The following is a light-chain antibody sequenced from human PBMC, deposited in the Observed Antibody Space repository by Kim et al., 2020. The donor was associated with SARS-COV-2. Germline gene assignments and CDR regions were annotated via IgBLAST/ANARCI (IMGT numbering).Light chain of an antibody. CDR3: QAWDSSTVV. V-gene: IGLV3-1*01. CDR2: QDR. Sequence: SYELTQPPSVSVSPGQTASITCSGDKLGDKYACWYQQKPGQSPVLVIYQDRKRPSGIPERFSGSNSGNTATLTISETQAMDEADYYCQAWDSSTVVFGGGTQLTVL. J-gene: IGLJ2*01. CDR1: KLGDKY.